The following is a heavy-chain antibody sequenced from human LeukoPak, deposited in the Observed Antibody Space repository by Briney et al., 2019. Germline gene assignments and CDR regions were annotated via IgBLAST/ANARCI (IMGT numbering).Heavy chain of an antibody. J-gene: IGHJ4*02. CDR3: AKGSEGSEYYYDSSGRSSQEPLDY. V-gene: IGHV3-23*01. Sequence: GGSLRLTCAASGFTFSSYAMSWVRQAPGKGLEWVSAISGSGGSTYYADSVKGRFTISRDNSKNTLYLQMNSLRAEDTAVYYCAKGSEGSEYYYDSSGRSSQEPLDYWGQGTLVTVSS. CDR1: GFTFSSYA. CDR2: ISGSGGST. D-gene: IGHD3-22*01.